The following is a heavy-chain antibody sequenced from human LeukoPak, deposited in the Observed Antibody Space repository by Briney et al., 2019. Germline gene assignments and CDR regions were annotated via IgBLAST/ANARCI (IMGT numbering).Heavy chain of an antibody. CDR1: GGSISSSY. CDR2: IYYSGPT. V-gene: IGHV4-59*01. CDR3: ARGAGKYYFHGMDV. Sequence: SETLPLTCTVSGGSISSSYWSWIRQPPGKGLEWIGHIYYSGPTNFNPSLKSRVTLSLDTSKNQFSLKLISVTAADTAVYYCARGAGKYYFHGMDVWGQGTTVTVSS. J-gene: IGHJ6*02.